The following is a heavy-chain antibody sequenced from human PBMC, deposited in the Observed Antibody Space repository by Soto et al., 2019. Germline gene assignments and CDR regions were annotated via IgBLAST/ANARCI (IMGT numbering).Heavy chain of an antibody. CDR2: ISVGSGSI. D-gene: IGHD1-26*01. V-gene: IGHV3-48*02. CDR1: GFTFSSYA. J-gene: IGHJ3*02. Sequence: EAHLVESGGGLVQPGRSRRLSCAASGFTFSSYAFNWVRQAPGKGLEWISYISVGSGSIFYADSVKDRFTISRDDAQNSLYLQMNTLRDDDTAIYFCVRDDKWAFDIWGQGTTVIVSS. CDR3: VRDDKWAFDI.